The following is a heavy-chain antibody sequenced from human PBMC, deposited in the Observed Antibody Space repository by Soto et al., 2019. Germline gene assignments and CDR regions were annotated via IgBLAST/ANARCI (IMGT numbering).Heavy chain of an antibody. CDR1: GGSISSSSYY. V-gene: IGHV4-39*01. CDR2: IYYSGST. D-gene: IGHD2-15*01. Sequence: QLQLQESGPGLVKPSETLSLTCTVSGGSISSSSYYWGWIRQPPGKGLEWIGSIYYSGSTYYNPSLKSRGTIPVDTSKYQFSLKLSSVTAADTAVYYCARRYCSGGSCYGRYFDLWGRGTLVTVSS. CDR3: ARRYCSGGSCYGRYFDL. J-gene: IGHJ2*01.